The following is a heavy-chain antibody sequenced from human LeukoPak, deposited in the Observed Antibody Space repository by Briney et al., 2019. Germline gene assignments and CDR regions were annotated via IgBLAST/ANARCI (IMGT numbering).Heavy chain of an antibody. J-gene: IGHJ3*02. V-gene: IGHV3-23*01. CDR2: ISGSGGYT. CDR3: AKSQYRFNALDM. CDR1: GFTFSTSA. Sequence: GGSLRLSCAASGFTFSTSAMTWVRQAPGKGLEWVSLISGSGGYTFYADSVKGRFTMSRDNSKNTVYLQMNSLRVEDTALYYCAKSQYRFNALDMWGQGTIVTVSS. D-gene: IGHD2/OR15-2a*01.